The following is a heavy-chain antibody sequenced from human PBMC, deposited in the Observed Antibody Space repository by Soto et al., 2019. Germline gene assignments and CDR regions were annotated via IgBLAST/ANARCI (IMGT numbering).Heavy chain of an antibody. CDR2: IYYSGST. Sequence: SETLSLTCTVSGGSISSYYWSWIRQPPGKGLEWIGYIYYSGSTNYNPSLKSRVTISVDTSKNQFSLKLSSVTAADTAVYYCARVLVDTAMGDYYYYYMDVWGKGTTVTVSS. J-gene: IGHJ6*03. CDR3: ARVLVDTAMGDYYYYYMDV. CDR1: GGSISSYY. D-gene: IGHD5-18*01. V-gene: IGHV4-59*01.